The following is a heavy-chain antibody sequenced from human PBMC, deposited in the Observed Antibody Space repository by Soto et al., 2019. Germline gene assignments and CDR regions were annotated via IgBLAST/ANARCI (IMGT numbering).Heavy chain of an antibody. D-gene: IGHD3-3*01. V-gene: IGHV3-7*01. J-gene: IGHJ6*03. CDR3: ARERSSYYDFWSGYSDYYYYMDV. CDR1: GFTFSSYW. CDR2: IKQDGSEK. Sequence: GSLRLSCAASGFTFSSYWMRCVRQAPGKGLEWVANIKQDGSEKYYVDSVKGRFTISRDNAKNSLYLQMNSLRAEDTAVYYCARERSSYYDFWSGYSDYYYYMDVWGKGTTVTVSS.